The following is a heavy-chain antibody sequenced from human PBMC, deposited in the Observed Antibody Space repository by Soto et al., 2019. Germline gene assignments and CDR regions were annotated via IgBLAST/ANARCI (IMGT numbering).Heavy chain of an antibody. CDR1: GFTFSGRS. V-gene: IGHV3-74*01. Sequence: EVQLVESGGGLVQPGGSLRLSCAASGFTFSGRSMHWVRQAPGKGLVWVSGIDNAGTDSTYADSVKGRFTSSRDNGKNTLYLQMNSLRVEDTAVYYCARGWFGPDVWGKGTPVNVSS. CDR3: ARGWFGPDV. CDR2: IDNAGTDS. D-gene: IGHD3-10*01. J-gene: IGHJ6*04.